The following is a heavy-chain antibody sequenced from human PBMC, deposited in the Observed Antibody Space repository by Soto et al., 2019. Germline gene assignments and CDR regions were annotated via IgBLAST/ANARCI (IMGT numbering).Heavy chain of an antibody. CDR3: AAMSREYYYYGMDV. D-gene: IGHD1-26*01. CDR1: GFTFSSYA. V-gene: IGHV3-23*01. Sequence: ESGGGLVQPGGSLRLSCAASGFTFSSYAMSWVRQAPGKGLEWVSAISGSGGSTYYADSVKGRFTISRDNSKNTLYLQMNSLRAEDTAVYYCAAMSREYYYYGMDVWGQGTTVTVSS. J-gene: IGHJ6*02. CDR2: ISGSGGST.